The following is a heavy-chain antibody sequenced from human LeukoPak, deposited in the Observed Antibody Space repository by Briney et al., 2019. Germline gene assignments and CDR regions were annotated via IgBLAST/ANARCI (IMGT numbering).Heavy chain of an antibody. Sequence: PGGSLRLSCAASGFTFSSCVMSWVRQAPGKGLEWVSGISGTGGSTYYADSVKGRFTISRDNSKNTLYLQMNSLRAEDTAVNYCAKSVTTTPGDYWGQGTLVTVSS. CDR2: ISGTGGST. CDR1: GFTFSSCV. V-gene: IGHV3-23*01. J-gene: IGHJ4*02. CDR3: AKSVTTTPGDY. D-gene: IGHD4-11*01.